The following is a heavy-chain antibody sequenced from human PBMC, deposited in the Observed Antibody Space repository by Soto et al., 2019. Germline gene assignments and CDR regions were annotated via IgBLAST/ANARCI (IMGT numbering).Heavy chain of an antibody. CDR3: AASSGGVYYYGMDV. J-gene: IGHJ6*02. D-gene: IGHD2-15*01. Sequence: GASVKVSCKASGGTFSSYAISWVRQAPGQGLEWMGGIIPIFGTANYAQKFQGRVTITADKSTSTAYMELSSLRSEDTAVYYCAASSGGVYYYGMDVWGQGTTVTAP. CDR1: GGTFSSYA. V-gene: IGHV1-69*06. CDR2: IIPIFGTA.